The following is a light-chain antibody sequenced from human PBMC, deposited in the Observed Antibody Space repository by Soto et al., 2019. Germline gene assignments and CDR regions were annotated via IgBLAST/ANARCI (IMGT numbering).Light chain of an antibody. CDR1: ESVSSNY. V-gene: IGKV3-20*01. CDR2: GAS. CDR3: QQYGGPPRT. Sequence: EIVLTQSPGTLSLSPGERATLSCRASESVSSNYLAWYQQKPGQAPRLLIYGASTRATGVPDRFSGSGSGTDFTLSISRLEPEDFAVYYWQQYGGPPRTFGQGTKVEIK. J-gene: IGKJ1*01.